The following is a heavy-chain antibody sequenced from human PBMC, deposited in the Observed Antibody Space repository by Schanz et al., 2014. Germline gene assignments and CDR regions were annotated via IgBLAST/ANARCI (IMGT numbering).Heavy chain of an antibody. D-gene: IGHD1-7*01. Sequence: QVQLVESGGGVVQPGRSLRLSCAASGFTFSSYGMHLVRQAPGKGLEWVAVIWYDGSNKYYSDSVKGRFTISRDNSKNTLYLQMNSLRAEDTAVYYCAKGMELLPVYFHYWGQGTLVTVSS. CDR3: AKGMELLPVYFHY. CDR2: IWYDGSNK. V-gene: IGHV3-33*06. CDR1: GFTFSSYG. J-gene: IGHJ4*02.